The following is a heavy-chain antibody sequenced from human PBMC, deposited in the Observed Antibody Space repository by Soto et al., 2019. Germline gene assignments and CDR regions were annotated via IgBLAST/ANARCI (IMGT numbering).Heavy chain of an antibody. D-gene: IGHD2-21*02. CDR1: GFTFSSYA. V-gene: IGHV3-30-3*01. CDR3: ASSGMVVTAIFDY. CDR2: ISYDGSNK. Sequence: GGSLRLSCAASGFTFSSYAMHWVRQAPGKGLEWVAVISYDGSNKYYADSVKGRFTISRDNSKNTLYLQMNSLRAEDTAVYYCASSGMVVTAIFDYWGQGTLVTVSS. J-gene: IGHJ4*02.